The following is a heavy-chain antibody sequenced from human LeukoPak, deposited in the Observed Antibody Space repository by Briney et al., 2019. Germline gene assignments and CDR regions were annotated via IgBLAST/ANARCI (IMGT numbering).Heavy chain of an antibody. CDR1: GYTFTDYY. Sequence: GASVKVSCKASGYTFTDYYVHWGRQAPGQGLEWMGWINPNSGGTNFAQKFQGRVTMTRDTSINTAYMDLSSLRSDDTAVYYCATFSSGRSWGQGTLVTVSS. CDR3: ATFSSGRS. V-gene: IGHV1-2*02. D-gene: IGHD6-19*01. CDR2: INPNSGGT. J-gene: IGHJ4*02.